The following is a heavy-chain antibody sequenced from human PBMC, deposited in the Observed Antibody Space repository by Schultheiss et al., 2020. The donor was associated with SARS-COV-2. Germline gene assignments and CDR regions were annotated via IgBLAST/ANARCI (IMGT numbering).Heavy chain of an antibody. CDR3: ARARRGGSSAAFYYGMDV. D-gene: IGHD2-15*01. CDR2: INHSGST. J-gene: IGHJ6*02. V-gene: IGHV4-34*01. CDR1: GGSFSGYY. Sequence: SETLSLTCAVYGGSFSGYYWSWIRQPPGKGLEWIGEINHSGSTNYNPSLKSRVTISVDTSKNQFSLKLSSVTAADTAVYYCARARRGGSSAAFYYGMDVWGQGTTVTVSS.